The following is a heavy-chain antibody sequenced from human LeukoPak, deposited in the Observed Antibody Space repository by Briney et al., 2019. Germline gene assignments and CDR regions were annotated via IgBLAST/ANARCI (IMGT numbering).Heavy chain of an antibody. J-gene: IGHJ4*02. CDR1: GDSISSYY. CDR3: ARGEWEIGLFFDY. D-gene: IGHD1-26*01. CDR2: IFNSGST. Sequence: SETLSLTCTVSGDSISSYYWSWIRQPPGKGLEWIGYIFNSGSTNYNPSLTSRVTISVDTSKNQFSLKLRSVTAADTAVYYCARGEWEIGLFFDYWGQGTLVTVSS. V-gene: IGHV4-59*01.